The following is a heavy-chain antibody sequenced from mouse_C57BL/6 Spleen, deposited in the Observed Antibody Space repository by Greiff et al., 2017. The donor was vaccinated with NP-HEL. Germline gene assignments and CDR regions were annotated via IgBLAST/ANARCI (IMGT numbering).Heavy chain of an antibody. V-gene: IGHV10-1*01. D-gene: IGHD2-3*01. Sequence: EVQGVESGGGLVQPKGSLKLSCAASGFSFNTYAMNWVRQAPGKGLEWVARIRSKSNNYATYYADSVKDRFTISRDDSESMLYLQMNNLKTEDTAMYYCVRQRGDGYYPRAMDYWGQGTSVTVSS. CDR2: IRSKSNNYAT. CDR3: VRQRGDGYYPRAMDY. J-gene: IGHJ4*01. CDR1: GFSFNTYA.